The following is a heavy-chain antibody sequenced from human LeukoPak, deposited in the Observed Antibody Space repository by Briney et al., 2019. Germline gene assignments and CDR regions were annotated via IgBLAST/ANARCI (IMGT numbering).Heavy chain of an antibody. D-gene: IGHD3-10*01. J-gene: IGHJ5*02. CDR3: ARVNLRGSNYNWFDP. CDR1: GGTFLSHV. V-gene: IGHV1-69*04. Sequence: ASVKVSCKTSGGTFLSHVFSWVRQAPGHGLEWIGKITPVIETAKYAQTFQGRVSIYTDKDTTTVYMDLSGLRPDDTADYYCARVNLRGSNYNWFDPWGQGTRVIVSS. CDR2: ITPVIETA.